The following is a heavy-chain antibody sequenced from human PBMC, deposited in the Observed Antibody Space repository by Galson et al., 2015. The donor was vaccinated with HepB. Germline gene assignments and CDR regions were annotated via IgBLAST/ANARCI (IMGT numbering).Heavy chain of an antibody. J-gene: IGHJ6*02. CDR2: IKQDGSEK. CDR3: ARFPWIADKSYGMDV. CDR1: GFTFSSYW. Sequence: SLRLSCAASGFTFSSYWMSWVRQAPGKGLEWVANIKQDGSEKYYVDSVKGRFTISRDNAKNSLYLQMNSLRAEDTAVYYCARFPWIADKSYGMDVWGQGTTVTVSS. V-gene: IGHV3-7*03. D-gene: IGHD6-13*01.